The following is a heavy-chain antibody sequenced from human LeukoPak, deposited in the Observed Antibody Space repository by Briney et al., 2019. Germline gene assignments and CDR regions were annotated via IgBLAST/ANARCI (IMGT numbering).Heavy chain of an antibody. D-gene: IGHD3-3*01. Sequence: GGSLRLSCAASGFIFGKYWMSWVRQAPGKGLEWVANIKLDGSEKNYVDSVKGRFTISRDNTKNSLYLQMNSLRAEDTAVFYCARDQYDTWSRRGNFDSWGQGTLVIVSS. V-gene: IGHV3-7*03. CDR2: IKLDGSEK. CDR1: GFIFGKYW. CDR3: ARDQYDTWSRRGNFDS. J-gene: IGHJ4*02.